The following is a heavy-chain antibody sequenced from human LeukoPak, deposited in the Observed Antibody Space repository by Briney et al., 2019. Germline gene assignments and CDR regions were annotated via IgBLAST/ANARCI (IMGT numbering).Heavy chain of an antibody. Sequence: ASVKVPCKASGYTFTGYYIHWMRQAPGQGLEWMGWINPNNGGTIYVQKFQGRVTMTRDTSISTAYMELSRLRSDDTAVYYCARDTEYWGQGTLVTVSS. CDR2: INPNNGGT. CDR1: GYTFTGYY. CDR3: ARDTEY. V-gene: IGHV1-2*02. D-gene: IGHD4-17*01. J-gene: IGHJ4*02.